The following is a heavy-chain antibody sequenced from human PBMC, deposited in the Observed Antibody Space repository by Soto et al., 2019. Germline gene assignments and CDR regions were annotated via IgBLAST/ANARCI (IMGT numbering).Heavy chain of an antibody. V-gene: IGHV4-39*01. Sequence: PSETLSLTCTVSGGSISSSSYYWGWIRQPPGKGLEGIGSIYYSGSTYYNPSLKGRVTISVDTSKNQFSLKLSSVTSADTAAYHCASPYSSCWSPIHYYCYGMDVWGPGTTVTLSS. CDR3: ASPYSSCWSPIHYYCYGMDV. D-gene: IGHD6-13*01. CDR1: GGSISSSSYY. CDR2: IYYSGST. J-gene: IGHJ6*01.